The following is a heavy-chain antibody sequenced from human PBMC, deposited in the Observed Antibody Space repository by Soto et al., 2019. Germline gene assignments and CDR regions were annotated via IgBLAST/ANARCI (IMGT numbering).Heavy chain of an antibody. CDR1: GFTFSSLG. CDR3: VKEIPGTRDYPLDS. V-gene: IGHV3-30*18. Sequence: QVQLVESGGGVVQPGRSLRLSCAASGFTFSSLGMHWVRQAPGKGLEWVGIISHDGSSTYYADSVKGRFTISRDNSKNTLALQLSTLTSDDTPAYYCVKEIPGTRDYPLDSSGHGTLVTVSS. J-gene: IGHJ5*01. CDR2: ISHDGSST. D-gene: IGHD3-16*01.